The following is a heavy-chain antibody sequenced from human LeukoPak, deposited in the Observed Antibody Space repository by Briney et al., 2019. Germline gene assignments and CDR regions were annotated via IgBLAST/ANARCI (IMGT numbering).Heavy chain of an antibody. Sequence: AETLSLPCSVSGGSLRSDRHNWAWVRQSADKGLEHIGSVDQTGSPYYNPPLKSRVTISVDTSNKQFSLNLTSVTAADTAVYYCARDLGGYPFFMDVWGKGITVTVSS. D-gene: IGHD2-15*01. CDR2: VDQTGSP. CDR3: ARDLGGYPFFMDV. V-gene: IGHV4-39*07. J-gene: IGHJ6*03. CDR1: GGSLRSDRHN.